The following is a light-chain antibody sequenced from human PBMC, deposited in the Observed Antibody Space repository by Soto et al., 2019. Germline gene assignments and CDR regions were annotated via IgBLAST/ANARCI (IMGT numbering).Light chain of an antibody. CDR3: SSYTTTTSLVV. V-gene: IGLV2-14*03. J-gene: IGLJ2*01. CDR2: DVS. Sequence: QSALTQPASVSGSPGQSITISCSGTSSDVGGYNFVSWYQVHPGKAPRLILYDVSSRPSGVSYRFSGSKSANTASLNISRLQAGDDADDYCSSYTTTTSLVVFGGGTKLTVL. CDR1: SSDVGGYNF.